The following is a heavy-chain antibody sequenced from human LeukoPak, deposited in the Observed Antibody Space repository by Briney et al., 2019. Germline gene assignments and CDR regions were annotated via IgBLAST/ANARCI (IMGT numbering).Heavy chain of an antibody. D-gene: IGHD5-24*01. CDR3: ARGDGYGYYFDY. CDR1: GGTFSSYA. V-gene: IGHV1-69*04. J-gene: IGHJ4*02. Sequence: SVKVSCKASGGTFSSYAISWVRQAPGQGLEWMGRIIPIFGIANYAQKFQGRVTITADKSTSTAYMELSSLRSEGTAVYYCARGDGYGYYFDYWGQGTLVTVSS. CDR2: IIPIFGIA.